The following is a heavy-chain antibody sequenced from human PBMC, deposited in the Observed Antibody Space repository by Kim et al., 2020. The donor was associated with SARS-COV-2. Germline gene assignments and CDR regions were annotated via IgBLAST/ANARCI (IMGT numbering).Heavy chain of an antibody. CDR1: GGSISSYY. V-gene: IGHV4-4*07. Sequence: SETLSLTCTVSGGSISSYYWSWIRQPAGKGLEWIGRIYTSGSTNYNPSLKSRVTMSVDTSKNQFSLKLSSVTAADTAVYYCARDYIGNYDILTGYYYYYGMDVWGQGTTVTVSS. D-gene: IGHD3-9*01. J-gene: IGHJ6*02. CDR3: ARDYIGNYDILTGYYYYYGMDV. CDR2: IYTSGST.